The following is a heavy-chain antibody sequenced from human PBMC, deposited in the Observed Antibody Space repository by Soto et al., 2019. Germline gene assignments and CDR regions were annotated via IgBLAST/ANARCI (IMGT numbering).Heavy chain of an antibody. CDR2: LGGSGDST. CDR3: VKRSGQTNDWGTFDI. V-gene: IGHV3-23*04. D-gene: IGHD2-8*01. CDR1: GFTFRSYP. J-gene: IGHJ3*02. Sequence: EVQLVESGGGLVQPGGSLRVSCAASGFTFRSYPMCWVRQAPRKGLEWLSCLGGSGDSTYYADSVKGRFTISRDNSKNTVDLQMNSRRDEDTAVYYCVKRSGQTNDWGTFDIWGQGAMVTVSS.